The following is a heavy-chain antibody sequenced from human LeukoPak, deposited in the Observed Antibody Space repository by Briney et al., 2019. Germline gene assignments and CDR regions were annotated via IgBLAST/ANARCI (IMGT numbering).Heavy chain of an antibody. J-gene: IGHJ2*01. CDR3: AKAVGQWSFDL. Sequence: GGSLRLSCAASGFMFSTNDMSWVRQAPGKGLEWVSAISGSGDGTTYDDSVKGRFTISRDNSKDTLYLQVNSLRAEDTAVYYCAKAVGQWSFDLWGRGALVTVSS. V-gene: IGHV3-23*01. CDR2: ISGSGDGT. CDR1: GFMFSTND.